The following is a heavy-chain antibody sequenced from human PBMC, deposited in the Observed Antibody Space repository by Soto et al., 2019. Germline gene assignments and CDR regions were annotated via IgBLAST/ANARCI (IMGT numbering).Heavy chain of an antibody. CDR1: GYTFTSYD. V-gene: IGHV1-8*01. J-gene: IGHJ6*03. CDR3: ARVVEAAAGDYYYYYMDV. CDR2: MNPNSGNT. D-gene: IGHD6-13*01. Sequence: ASVKVSCKASGYTFTSYDINWVRQATGQGLEWMGWMNPNSGNTGYAQKFQGRVTMTRNTSISTAYMELSSLRSEDTAVYYCARVVEAAAGDYYYYYMDVWGKGTTVTVSS.